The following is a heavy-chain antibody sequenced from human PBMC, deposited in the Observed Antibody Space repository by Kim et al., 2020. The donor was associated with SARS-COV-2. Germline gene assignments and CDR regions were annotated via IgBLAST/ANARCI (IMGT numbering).Heavy chain of an antibody. V-gene: IGHV1-18*04. CDR3: ALRYVDTSLVIDI. CDR2: ISSHGGNA. Sequence: ASVKVSCKASGNSFTNYGISWVRQAPGQGLEWMGWISSHGGNADYAQKFQGRVTMTTDTSTSTAYMEVRSLRSDDTAVYYCALRYVDTSLVIDIWGQGTLVNVSS. J-gene: IGHJ4*02. D-gene: IGHD5-18*01. CDR1: GNSFTNYG.